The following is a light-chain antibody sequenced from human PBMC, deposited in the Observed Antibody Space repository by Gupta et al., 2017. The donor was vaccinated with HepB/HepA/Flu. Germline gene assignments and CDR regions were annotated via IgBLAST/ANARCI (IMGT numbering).Light chain of an antibody. Sequence: DMVIIQSPASLAVSLGAGATTNRKSSQSVLYSSNNKNYLAWYQQKPGQPPKLLIYWASTRESGVPDRFSGSGSGTDFTLTISSLQAEDVAVYYCQQYYSTPLTFGGGTKVEIK. V-gene: IGKV4-1*01. CDR1: QSVLYSSNNKNY. CDR2: WAS. CDR3: QQYYSTPLT. J-gene: IGKJ4*01.